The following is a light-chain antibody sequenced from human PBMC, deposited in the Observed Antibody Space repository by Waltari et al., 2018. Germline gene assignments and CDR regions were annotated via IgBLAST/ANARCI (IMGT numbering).Light chain of an antibody. Sequence: EIVLTQSPATLSLSPGESATLSCRASQSVSRYLAWYQQKPGQAPRLLIYDASNRATGIPARFSGSGSGTDFTLTISSLEPEDSAVYYCQQRSIWPPLTFGGETKVEIK. V-gene: IGKV3-11*01. CDR2: DAS. J-gene: IGKJ4*01. CDR1: QSVSRY. CDR3: QQRSIWPPLT.